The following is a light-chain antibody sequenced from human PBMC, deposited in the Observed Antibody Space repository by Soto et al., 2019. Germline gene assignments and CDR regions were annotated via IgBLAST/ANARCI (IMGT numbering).Light chain of an antibody. Sequence: DIQMTQSPSSLSASVGDRVTVTCRASQTIATFLNCYQQKPGKAPKLLIYGASTLQSGVPSRFSGSGSGADFTLTISSLQPEDSATYYCQLSHTTLTFGQGTRLEIK. CDR3: QLSHTTLT. V-gene: IGKV1-39*01. J-gene: IGKJ5*01. CDR2: GAS. CDR1: QTIATF.